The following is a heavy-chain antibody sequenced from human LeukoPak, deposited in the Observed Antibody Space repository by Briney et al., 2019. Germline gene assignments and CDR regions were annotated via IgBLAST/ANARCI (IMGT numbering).Heavy chain of an antibody. J-gene: IGHJ4*02. CDR3: ARGHRLWGLPDY. D-gene: IGHD3-16*01. V-gene: IGHV4-61*05. CDR2: IYYSGST. Sequence: SETLSLTCTVSGGSISSSSYYWGWIRQPPGKGLEWIGYIYYSGSTNYNPSLKSRVTISVDTSKNQFSLKLSSVTAADTAVYYCARGHRLWGLPDYWGQGTLVTVSS. CDR1: GGSISSSSYY.